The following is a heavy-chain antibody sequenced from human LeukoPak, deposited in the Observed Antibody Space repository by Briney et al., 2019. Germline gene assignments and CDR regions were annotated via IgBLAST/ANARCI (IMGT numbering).Heavy chain of an antibody. CDR1: GFTFSSYE. J-gene: IGHJ4*02. V-gene: IGHV3-48*03. CDR3: ARERYDILTAPFDY. CDR2: ISSSGSTI. D-gene: IGHD3-9*01. Sequence: GGSLRLSCAASGFTFSSYEMNWVRQAPGKGLEWVSYISSSGSTIYYADSVKGRFTISRDNAKNSLYLQMNSLRAEDTAVYYCARERYDILTAPFDYWGQGTLVTVSS.